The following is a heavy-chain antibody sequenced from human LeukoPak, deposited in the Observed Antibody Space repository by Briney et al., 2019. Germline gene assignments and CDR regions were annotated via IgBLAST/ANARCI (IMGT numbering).Heavy chain of an antibody. D-gene: IGHD2-2*01. CDR2: IYTSGST. Sequence: SETLSLTCTVSGGSISSGSYYWSWIRQPAGKGLEWIGRIYTSGSTNYNPSLKSRVTMSVDTSKNQFSLKLSSVTAADTAVYYCARRGRRGYCSSTSCYGWFDPWGQGTLVTVSS. CDR1: GGSISSGSYY. J-gene: IGHJ5*02. V-gene: IGHV4-61*02. CDR3: ARRGRRGYCSSTSCYGWFDP.